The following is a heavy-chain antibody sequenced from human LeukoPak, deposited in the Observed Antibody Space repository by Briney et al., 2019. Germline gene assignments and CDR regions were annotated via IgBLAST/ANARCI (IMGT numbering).Heavy chain of an antibody. Sequence: GGSLRLSCAASGFIFSNYGIHWVRQAAGKGLDWVAFIRYDASDKYYADSVRGRFAISRDNSKNKVYLQMDSLRAEDTAVYYYANDSWEVGATAEINYWGQGALVTVSS. CDR2: IRYDASDK. J-gene: IGHJ4*02. CDR3: ANDSWEVGATAEINY. V-gene: IGHV3-30*02. CDR1: GFIFSNYG. D-gene: IGHD1-26*01.